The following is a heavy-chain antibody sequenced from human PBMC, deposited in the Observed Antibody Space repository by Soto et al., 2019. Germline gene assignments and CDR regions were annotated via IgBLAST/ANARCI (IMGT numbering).Heavy chain of an antibody. CDR2: IRSKANSYAT. Sequence: EVQLVESGGGLVQPGGSLKLSCAASGFTFSGSAMHWVRQASGKGLEWVGRIRSKANSYATAYAASVNGRFTISRDDSKNTAYLQMNSLKTEDTAVYYCSCTVEAFDIWGQGTMVTVSS. J-gene: IGHJ3*02. D-gene: IGHD2-8*02. V-gene: IGHV3-73*02. CDR1: GFTFSGSA. CDR3: SCTVEAFDI.